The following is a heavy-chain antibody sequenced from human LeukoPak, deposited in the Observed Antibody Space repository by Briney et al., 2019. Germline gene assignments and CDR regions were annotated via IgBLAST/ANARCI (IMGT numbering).Heavy chain of an antibody. J-gene: IGHJ4*02. CDR2: IYYSGST. CDR1: GGSLSSYY. Sequence: SETLSLTCTVSGGSLSSYYWSWIRQPPGKGLEGIGYIYYSGSTNYSPSLKSRVTISVDTSKNQFSLKLSSVTAADTAVYYCARQGYSAYEILDYWGQGTLVTVSS. V-gene: IGHV4-59*08. D-gene: IGHD5-12*01. CDR3: ARQGYSAYEILDY.